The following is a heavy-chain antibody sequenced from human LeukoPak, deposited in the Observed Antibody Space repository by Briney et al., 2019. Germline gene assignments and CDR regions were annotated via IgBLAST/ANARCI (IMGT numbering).Heavy chain of an antibody. CDR3: ARGANFWSGYYRNYYFDY. Sequence: GGSLRLSCTASGFTFDDFAIHWVRQAPGKGLEWVAGISWNSGIIVYVDSVKGRFTISRDNAKNSLYLQMNSLRAEDTAVYYCARGANFWSGYYRNYYFDYWGQGTLVTVSS. V-gene: IGHV3-9*01. CDR1: GFTFDDFA. CDR2: ISWNSGII. J-gene: IGHJ4*02. D-gene: IGHD3-3*01.